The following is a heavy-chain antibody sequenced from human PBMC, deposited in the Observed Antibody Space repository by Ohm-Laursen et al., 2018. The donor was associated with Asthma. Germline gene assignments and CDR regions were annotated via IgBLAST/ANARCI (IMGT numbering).Heavy chain of an antibody. Sequence: SLRLSCTASGFTFSSYAMHWVRQAPGKGLEWVAVISSDGSNKFHAESVKGRITPSRDNSKNTLYLEMNSLRAEDTAVYYCARRSKICYDTSHCFFDYWGQGTLVTVSS. CDR2: ISSDGSNK. J-gene: IGHJ4*02. CDR3: ARRSKICYDTSHCFFDY. CDR1: GFTFSSYA. D-gene: IGHD2-2*01. V-gene: IGHV3-30*04.